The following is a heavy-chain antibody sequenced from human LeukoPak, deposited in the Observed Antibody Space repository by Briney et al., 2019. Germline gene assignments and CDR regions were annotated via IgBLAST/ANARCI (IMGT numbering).Heavy chain of an antibody. CDR1: GFTFSSYS. CDR2: ISSSSSYI. J-gene: IGHJ4*02. CDR3: ARPIAAAGTWYFDY. D-gene: IGHD6-13*01. V-gene: IGHV3-21*01. Sequence: GGSLRLSCAASGFTFSSYSMNWVRQAPGKGLEWVSSISSSSSYIYYADSVKGRFTISRDNGKNSLYLQMNSLRAEDTAVYYCARPIAAAGTWYFDYWGQGTLVTVSS.